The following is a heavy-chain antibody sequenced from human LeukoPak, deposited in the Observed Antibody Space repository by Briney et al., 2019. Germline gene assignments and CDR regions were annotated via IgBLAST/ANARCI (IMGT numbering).Heavy chain of an antibody. J-gene: IGHJ4*02. CDR3: ARVSGYDWESFYDY. D-gene: IGHD5-12*01. CDR1: SGSISTSNYY. Sequence: SETLSLTCTVSSGSISTSNYYWGWVRQPPGKGLEWIGYIYYSGSTNYNPSLKSRVTISVDTSKNQFSLKLNSVTAADTAVYYCARVSGYDWESFYDYWGQGTLVTVSS. V-gene: IGHV4-61*05. CDR2: IYYSGST.